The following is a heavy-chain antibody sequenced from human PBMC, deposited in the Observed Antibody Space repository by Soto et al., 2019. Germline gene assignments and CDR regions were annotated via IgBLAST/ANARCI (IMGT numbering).Heavy chain of an antibody. CDR1: GGSVSSGGSY. CDR3: ARDYFDTSRHYYFDF. V-gene: IGHV4-61*08. Sequence: SETLSLTCTVSGGSVSSGGSYWTWIRQPPGKGLEWIGYISYSGSTNYNPSLKSRLTMSVDTSKNHFSLNLSSVTAADTAVYYCARDYFDTSRHYYFDFWGQGTLVTVSS. J-gene: IGHJ4*02. D-gene: IGHD3-22*01. CDR2: ISYSGST.